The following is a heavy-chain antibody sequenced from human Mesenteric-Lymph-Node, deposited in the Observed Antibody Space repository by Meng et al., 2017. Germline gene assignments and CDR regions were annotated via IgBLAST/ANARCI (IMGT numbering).Heavy chain of an antibody. D-gene: IGHD6-13*01. Sequence: GESLKISCAASGFTFSSYAMHWVRPAPGKRLEWVSYISSSGSTIYYADSVKGRFTISRDNAKNSLYLQMISLRAEDTAIYYCASANDPDAGRISYSSSLRGAFDIWGQGTMVTVSS. CDR1: GFTFSSYA. CDR3: ASANDPDAGRISYSSSLRGAFDI. CDR2: ISSSGSTI. J-gene: IGHJ3*02. V-gene: IGHV3-48*03.